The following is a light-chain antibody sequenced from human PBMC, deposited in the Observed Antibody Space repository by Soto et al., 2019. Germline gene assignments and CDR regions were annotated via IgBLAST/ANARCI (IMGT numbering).Light chain of an antibody. V-gene: IGKV1-5*01. J-gene: IGKJ1*01. Sequence: DIQMTQSPSTLSASVGARVTITCRASQSIGDSLAWYQQKPGKAPYLLISDVSSLERGVPSRFSVSGSGTAGTLTLSSMQTDDCATFDGQQYNGYSRTFGQGTKVDTK. CDR1: QSIGDS. CDR3: QQYNGYSRT. CDR2: DVS.